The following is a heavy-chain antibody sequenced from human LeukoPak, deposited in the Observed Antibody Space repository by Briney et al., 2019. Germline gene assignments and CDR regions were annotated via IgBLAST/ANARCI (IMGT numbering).Heavy chain of an antibody. CDR3: ARKPNDGLDGLDV. CDR2: INPTGEST. D-gene: IGHD1-1*01. V-gene: IGHV1-46*01. Sequence: ASVKVSCKASGGDTFTRYYVHWVRQVPGQGLEWMAIINPTGESTSYSQTFEGRLTVTRDTSTSTVYMEMRGLRSEDTALYYCARKPNDGLDGLDVWGQGTMITVSS. CDR1: GGDTFTRYY. J-gene: IGHJ3*01.